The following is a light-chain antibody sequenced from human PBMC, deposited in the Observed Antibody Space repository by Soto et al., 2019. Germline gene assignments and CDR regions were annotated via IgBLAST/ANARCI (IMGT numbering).Light chain of an antibody. CDR3: QQYGSSPGT. Sequence: IVLTQSPATLSLSPGERATLSCRASQSVSSYLAWYQQKPGQAPRLLIYDASNRATGIPARFSGSGSGADFTLTISSLEPEDFAVYYCQQYGSSPGTFGQGTKV. V-gene: IGKV3-11*01. CDR2: DAS. CDR1: QSVSSY. J-gene: IGKJ1*01.